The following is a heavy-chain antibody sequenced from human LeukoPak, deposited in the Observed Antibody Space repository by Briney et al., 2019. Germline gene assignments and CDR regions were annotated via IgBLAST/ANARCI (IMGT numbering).Heavy chain of an antibody. CDR1: GFTFSSYW. Sequence: PGGSLRLSCAASGFTFSSYWMHWVRQAPGKGLVWVSRINSDGSSTSYADSVKGRFTISRDNAKNTLYLQMNSLRADDTAVYYCARGGYIVATITHFDYWGQGALVTVSS. J-gene: IGHJ4*02. D-gene: IGHD5-12*01. CDR2: INSDGSST. V-gene: IGHV3-74*01. CDR3: ARGGYIVATITHFDY.